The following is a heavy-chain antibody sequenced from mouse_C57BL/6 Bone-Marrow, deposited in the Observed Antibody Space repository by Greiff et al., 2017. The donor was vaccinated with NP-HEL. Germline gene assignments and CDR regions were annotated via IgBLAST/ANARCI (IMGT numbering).Heavy chain of an antibody. CDR3: ARVYGSSYVKY. D-gene: IGHD1-1*01. V-gene: IGHV1-64*01. CDR1: GYTFTSYW. Sequence: QVQLQQPGAELVKPGASVKLSCKASGYTFTSYWMHWVKQRPGQGLEWIGMIHPNSGSTNYNEKFKSKATLTVDKSSSTAYMQLSSLTSEDSAVYYCARVYGSSYVKYWGKGTTLTVSS. J-gene: IGHJ2*01. CDR2: IHPNSGST.